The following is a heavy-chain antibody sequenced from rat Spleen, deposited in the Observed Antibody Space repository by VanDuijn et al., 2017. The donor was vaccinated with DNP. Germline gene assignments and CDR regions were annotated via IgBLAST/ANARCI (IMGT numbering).Heavy chain of an antibody. CDR1: GYSITSNY. CDR2: ISYSGIT. Sequence: EVQLQESGPGLVKPSLSLSLTCSVTGYSITSNYWAWIRKFPGNEMEWMAYISYSGITGYNPSLKSRISITRDTSKNQFFLQLNSVTTEDTATYYCARSVYYYSGYIPFDYWGQGVMVTVSS. V-gene: IGHV3-1*01. D-gene: IGHD1-2*01. CDR3: ARSVYYYSGYIPFDY. J-gene: IGHJ2*01.